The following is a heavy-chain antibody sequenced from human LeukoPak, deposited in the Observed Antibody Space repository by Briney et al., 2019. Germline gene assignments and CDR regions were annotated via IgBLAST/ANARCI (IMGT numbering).Heavy chain of an antibody. CDR2: ISPNNGNT. CDR1: GYTFDTSS. CDR3: TRVRNSNNWWGAFDI. Sequence: ALVKVSCKAFGYTFDTSSISWVRQAPGQRLEWMGWISPNNGNTHYAQGVQGRVTMTTDTSRSTAYMELRSLRSDDTAVYYCTRVRNSNNWWGAFDIWGQGTMVTVSS. V-gene: IGHV1-18*01. J-gene: IGHJ3*02. D-gene: IGHD1-1*01.